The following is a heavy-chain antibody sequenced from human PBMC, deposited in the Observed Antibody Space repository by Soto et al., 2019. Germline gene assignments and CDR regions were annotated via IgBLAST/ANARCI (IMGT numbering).Heavy chain of an antibody. D-gene: IGHD5-18*01. J-gene: IGHJ3*01. CDR2: STPSGST. CDR1: GFTFTTFA. Sequence: EVQLLESGGDLVQPGGSLRLSCAASGFTFTTFAMSWVRQAPGKGLQWVSTSTPSGSTFYADSVEGRFTFSRDNSKNTVYLQMYSLRAEDTAVYYCTNTGDGYTYGYHAFDLWGQGTMVTVSS. V-gene: IGHV3-23*01. CDR3: TNTGDGYTYGYHAFDL.